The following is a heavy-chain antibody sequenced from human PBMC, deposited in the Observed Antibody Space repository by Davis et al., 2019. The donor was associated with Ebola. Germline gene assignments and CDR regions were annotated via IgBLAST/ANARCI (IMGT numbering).Heavy chain of an antibody. CDR2: ISAKASGGTT. CDR1: GFNLGGYS. D-gene: IGHD6-19*01. Sequence: PGGSLRLSCAPSGFNLGGYSMSWFRQAPGKGLEWVGFISAKASGGTTEAAASVKGRFTISRDDSKGITYLQMNSLKSEDTAVYYCTRGGWQFAYWGQGTLVTVSS. CDR3: TRGGWQFAY. J-gene: IGHJ4*02. V-gene: IGHV3-49*03.